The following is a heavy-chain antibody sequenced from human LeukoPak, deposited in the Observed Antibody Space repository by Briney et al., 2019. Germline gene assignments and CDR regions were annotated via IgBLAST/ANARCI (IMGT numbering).Heavy chain of an antibody. J-gene: IGHJ6*03. D-gene: IGHD3-3*01. CDR2: INHSGST. Sequence: SETLSLTCAVYGGSFSGYYWSWIRQPPGKGLEWIGEINHSGSTNYNPSLKSRVTISVDTSKNQFSLKLSSVTAADTAVYYCARGVSISITIFGHYYYYMDVWGKGTTVTISS. CDR1: GGSFSGYY. CDR3: ARGVSISITIFGHYYYYMDV. V-gene: IGHV4-34*01.